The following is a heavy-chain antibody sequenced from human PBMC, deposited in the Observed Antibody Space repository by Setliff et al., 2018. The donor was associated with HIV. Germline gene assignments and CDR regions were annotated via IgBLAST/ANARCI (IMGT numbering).Heavy chain of an antibody. D-gene: IGHD2-15*01. CDR2: IYYSGST. Sequence: PSETLSLTCTVSGGSISSSSYYWGWIRQPPGKGLEWIGSIYYSGSTYYNPSLKSRVTISVDTSKNQFSLKLSSVTAADTAVYYCARQGSWLDSWGQGTLVTVSS. V-gene: IGHV4-39*01. CDR3: ARQGSWLDS. CDR1: GGSISSSSYY. J-gene: IGHJ5*01.